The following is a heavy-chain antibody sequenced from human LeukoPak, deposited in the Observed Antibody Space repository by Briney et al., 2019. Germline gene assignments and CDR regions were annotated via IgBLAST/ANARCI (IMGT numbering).Heavy chain of an antibody. CDR2: ISGSGGST. D-gene: IGHD3-22*01. CDR1: GFTFSSYA. V-gene: IGHV3-23*01. CDR3: AKPDRASITMIVVVITFDY. J-gene: IGHJ4*02. Sequence: GGSLRLSCAASGFTFSSYAMSWVRQAPGKELDWVSAISGSGGSTYYADSVKGRFTISRDNSKNTLYLQMNSPRAEDTAVYYCAKPDRASITMIVVVITFDYWGQGTLVTVSS.